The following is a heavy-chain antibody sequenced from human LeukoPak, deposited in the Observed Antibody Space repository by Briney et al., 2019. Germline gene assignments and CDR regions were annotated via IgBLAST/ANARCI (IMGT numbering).Heavy chain of an antibody. Sequence: SETLSLTCTVSGGSISSNYWSWIRQPPGKGLEWIGYIHYSGDTEYTPSLESRVTISVDTSKNQISLSLRSVTAADTAVYYCARRAAGQGVSYYYHHMDVWGKGTTVSVSS. CDR2: IHYSGDT. D-gene: IGHD6-13*01. J-gene: IGHJ6*03. CDR3: ARRAAGQGVSYYYHHMDV. V-gene: IGHV4-59*01. CDR1: GGSISSNY.